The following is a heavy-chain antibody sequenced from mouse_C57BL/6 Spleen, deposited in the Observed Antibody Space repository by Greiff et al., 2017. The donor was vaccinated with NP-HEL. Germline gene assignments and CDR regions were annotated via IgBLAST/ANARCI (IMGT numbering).Heavy chain of an antibody. Sequence: QVQLQQSGTELVKPGASVKLSCKASGYTFTSYWMHWVKQRPGQGLEWIRNINPSNGGTNYNEKFKSKATLTVDKSSSTAYMQLSSLTSEDSAVYYCARDYYGSSYVFDYWGQGTTLTVSS. J-gene: IGHJ2*01. CDR2: INPSNGGT. V-gene: IGHV1-53*01. CDR1: GYTFTSYW. CDR3: ARDYYGSSYVFDY. D-gene: IGHD1-1*01.